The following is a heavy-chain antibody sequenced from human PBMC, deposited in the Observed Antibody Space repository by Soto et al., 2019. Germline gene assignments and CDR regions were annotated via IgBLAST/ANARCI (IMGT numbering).Heavy chain of an antibody. J-gene: IGHJ6*02. CDR3: ARDGAYGMDV. CDR1: GFTFRSYG. V-gene: IGHV3-33*01. D-gene: IGHD3-16*01. Sequence: GGSMRISCAASGFTFRSYGMHWYRQAPGKGLEWVAVIWYDGSNKYYADSVKGRFTISRDNSKNTLYLQMNSLRAEDTAVYYCARDGAYGMDVWGQGTTVTVSS. CDR2: IWYDGSNK.